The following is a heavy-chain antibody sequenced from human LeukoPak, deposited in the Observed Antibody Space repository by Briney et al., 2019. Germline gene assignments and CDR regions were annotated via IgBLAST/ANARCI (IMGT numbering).Heavy chain of an antibody. CDR1: GGTFSSYA. CDR3: AREWLRAIDY. D-gene: IGHD5-12*01. J-gene: IGHJ4*02. V-gene: IGHV1-69*04. CDR2: IIPILGIA. Sequence: SVKVSCKASGGTFSSYAISWVRQAPGQGLEWTGRIIPILGIANYAQKFQGRVTITADKSTSTAYMELSSLRSEDTAVYYCAREWLRAIDYWGQGTLVTVSS.